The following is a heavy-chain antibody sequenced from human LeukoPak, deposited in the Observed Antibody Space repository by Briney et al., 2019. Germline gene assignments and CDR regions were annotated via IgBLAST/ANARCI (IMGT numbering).Heavy chain of an antibody. V-gene: IGHV3-21*01. D-gene: IGHD2-2*01. CDR1: GFTFSSYA. CDR2: ISSSSSYI. Sequence: GGSLRLSCAASGFTFSSYAMSWVRQAPGKGLEWVSSISSSSSYIYYADSVKGRFTISRDNAKNSLYLQMNSLRAEDTAVYYCARSTRAIAFDIWGQGTMVTVSS. J-gene: IGHJ3*02. CDR3: ARSTRAIAFDI.